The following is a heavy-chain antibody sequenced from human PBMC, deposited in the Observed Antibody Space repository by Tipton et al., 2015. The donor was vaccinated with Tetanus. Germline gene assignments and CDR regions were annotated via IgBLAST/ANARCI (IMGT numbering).Heavy chain of an antibody. Sequence: TLSLTCIVSGGSISSYYWNWIRQPAGKGLEWIGRFYSSESTNYNPSLKSRVTMSVDTSKNHFSLRLTSVTAADTAVYYCARAATGTADFDSWGQGTLVSVSS. V-gene: IGHV4-4*07. D-gene: IGHD3-9*01. CDR3: ARAATGTADFDS. CDR2: FYSSEST. J-gene: IGHJ4*02. CDR1: GGSISSYY.